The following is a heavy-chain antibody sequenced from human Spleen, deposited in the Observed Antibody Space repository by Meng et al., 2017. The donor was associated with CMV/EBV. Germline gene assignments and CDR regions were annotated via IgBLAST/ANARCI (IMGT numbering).Heavy chain of an antibody. D-gene: IGHD2-2*01. CDR2: VTGNNNYI. V-gene: IGHV3-21*03. Sequence: SCAAFGFNFRRYSFNWVRLVPGKGLEWVASVTGNNNYIYYATSVKGRFTISRDNANNSVFLQMNSLRAEDTGVYHCARESGQLYFDFWGRGALVTVSS. CDR3: ARESGQLYFDF. J-gene: IGHJ4*02. CDR1: GFNFRRYS.